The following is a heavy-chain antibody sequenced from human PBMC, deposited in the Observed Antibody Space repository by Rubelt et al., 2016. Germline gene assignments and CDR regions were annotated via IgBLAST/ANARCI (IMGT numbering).Heavy chain of an antibody. CDR3: ARLAKSPYNWNYDPQFDP. J-gene: IGHJ5*02. V-gene: IGHV3-11*03. CDR2: ISVSSSYT. D-gene: IGHD1-7*01. Sequence: GLEWVSYISVSSSYTNYADSVKGRFTISRDNAKNSLYLQMNNLRAEDTDVYYCARLAKSPYNWNYDPQFDPWGQGTLVAVSS.